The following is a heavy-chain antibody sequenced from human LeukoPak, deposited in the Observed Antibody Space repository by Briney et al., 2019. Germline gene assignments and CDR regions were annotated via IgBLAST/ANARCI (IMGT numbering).Heavy chain of an antibody. CDR2: ISYDGSNK. J-gene: IGHJ3*02. CDR1: GFTFSSYG. Sequence: PGRSLRLSCAASGFTFSSYGMHWVRQAPGKGLEWVAVISYDGSNKYYADSVKGRFTISGDNSKNTLYLQMNSLRAEDTAVYYCAKDRGNSDAFDIWGQGTMVTVSS. V-gene: IGHV3-30*18. D-gene: IGHD2-21*01. CDR3: AKDRGNSDAFDI.